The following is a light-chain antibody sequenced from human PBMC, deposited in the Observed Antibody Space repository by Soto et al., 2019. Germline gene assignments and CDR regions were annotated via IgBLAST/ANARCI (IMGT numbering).Light chain of an antibody. Sequence: QSVLTQPASVSGSPGQSITISCTGGSSDIGGYNYVSWFQQHPGKAPKLMIYEVTNRPSGVSNRFSGSKSGSTASLTISGLQAEDEADYYCAVWDQSLTGWVFGGGTKVTVL. CDR3: AVWDQSLTGWV. CDR2: EVT. V-gene: IGLV2-14*01. J-gene: IGLJ3*02. CDR1: SSDIGGYNY.